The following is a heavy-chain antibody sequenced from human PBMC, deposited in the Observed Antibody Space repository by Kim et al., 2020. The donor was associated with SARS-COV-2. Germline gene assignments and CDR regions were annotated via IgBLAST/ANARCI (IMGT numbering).Heavy chain of an antibody. V-gene: IGHV3-9*01. D-gene: IGHD3-10*01. CDR2: ISWNSGTI. CDR1: GFTFDDYA. CDR3: AKDSGMVREDYGMDV. J-gene: IGHJ6*02. Sequence: GGSLRLSCAASGFTFDDYAMHWVRQAPGKGLEWDSGISWNSGTIGYADSVKGRFTITRDNAKNSLYLQMNSLRAEDTASYYCAKDSGMVREDYGMDVWG.